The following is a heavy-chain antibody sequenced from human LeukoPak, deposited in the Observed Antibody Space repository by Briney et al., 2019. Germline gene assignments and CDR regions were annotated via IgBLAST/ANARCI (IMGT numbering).Heavy chain of an antibody. CDR1: GGSLSSSNW. Sequence: SETLSLTCAVSGGSLSSSNWWSWVRQPPGKGLEWIGEIYHSGSTNYNPSLKSRVTISVDKSKNQFSLKLSSVTAADTAVYYCARFDSSGYYTDAFDIWGQGTMVTVSS. CDR2: IYHSGST. CDR3: ARFDSSGYYTDAFDI. V-gene: IGHV4-4*02. D-gene: IGHD3-22*01. J-gene: IGHJ3*02.